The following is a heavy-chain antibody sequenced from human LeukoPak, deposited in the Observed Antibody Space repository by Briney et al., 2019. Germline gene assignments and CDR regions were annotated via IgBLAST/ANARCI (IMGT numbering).Heavy chain of an antibody. V-gene: IGHV1-2*02. D-gene: IGHD2-21*01. J-gene: IGHJ5*02. CDR1: GYSFTDYY. Sequence: ASVKVSCKTSGYSFTDYYMHWVRQAPGQGLEWMGWINPNSGGTSSAQKFQGRVTMTRDTSITTVYMEVRWLTSDDAAIYYCARADRLHGGPYLIGPWGQGTLVTVSS. CDR3: ARADRLHGGPYLIGP. CDR2: INPNSGGT.